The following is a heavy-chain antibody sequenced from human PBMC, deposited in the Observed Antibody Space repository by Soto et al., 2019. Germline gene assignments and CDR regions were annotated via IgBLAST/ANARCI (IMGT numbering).Heavy chain of an antibody. V-gene: IGHV3-21*01. CDR2: ISSGSSYI. CDR3: ARAQKLGLFDY. Sequence: PGXSLKLACAASEFTFSNYNINWVVQTPGKGLEWVSSISSGSSYIYYADSVKGRFTISRDNAKNSLYLQMNSLRAEDTAVYYCARAQKLGLFDYWGQGTLVTVSS. D-gene: IGHD7-27*01. J-gene: IGHJ4*02. CDR1: EFTFSNYN.